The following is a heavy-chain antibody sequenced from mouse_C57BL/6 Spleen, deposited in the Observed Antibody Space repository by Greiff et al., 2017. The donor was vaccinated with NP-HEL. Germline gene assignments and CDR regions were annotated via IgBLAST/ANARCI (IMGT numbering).Heavy chain of an antibody. CDR3: ARGDTTVVAYYFDY. J-gene: IGHJ2*01. CDR2: IYPRSGNT. Sequence: VKLVESGAELARPGASVKLSCKASGYTFTSYGISWVKQRTGQGLEWIGEIYPRSGNTYYNEKFKGKATLTADKSSSTAYMELRSLTSEDSAVYFCARGDTTVVAYYFDYWGQGTTLTVSS. D-gene: IGHD1-1*01. CDR1: GYTFTSYG. V-gene: IGHV1-81*01.